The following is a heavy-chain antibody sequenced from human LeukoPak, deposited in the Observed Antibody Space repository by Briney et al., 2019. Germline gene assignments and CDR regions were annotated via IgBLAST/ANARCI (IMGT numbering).Heavy chain of an antibody. Sequence: GGSLRLSCAASGFTFSSYGMHWVRQAPGKGLEWVSAISGSGGSTYYADSVKGRFTISRDNSKNTLYLQMNSLRAEDTAVYYCASYYGDYLFDYWGQGTLVTVSS. CDR3: ASYYGDYLFDY. CDR1: GFTFSSYG. J-gene: IGHJ4*02. V-gene: IGHV3-23*01. D-gene: IGHD4-17*01. CDR2: ISGSGGST.